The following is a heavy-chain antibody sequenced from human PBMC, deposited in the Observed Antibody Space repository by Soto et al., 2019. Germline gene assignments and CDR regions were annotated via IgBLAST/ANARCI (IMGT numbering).Heavy chain of an antibody. CDR3: ARLGGQAGTFQH. D-gene: IGHD1-1*01. J-gene: IGHJ1*01. CDR1: GGSISSSSFY. Sequence: QLQLQESGPGLVKSSETLSLTCTVSGGSISSSSFYWDWIRQPPGKGLEWIGSIFYSGSTYYNPSLKGRVPISFNPSKNHFSLKWSSVTAADTALYYWARLGGQAGTFQHWGQGTLVTVSS. CDR2: IFYSGST. V-gene: IGHV4-39*01.